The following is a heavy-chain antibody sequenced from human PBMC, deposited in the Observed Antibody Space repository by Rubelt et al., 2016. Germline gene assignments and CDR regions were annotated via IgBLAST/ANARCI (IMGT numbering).Heavy chain of an antibody. J-gene: IGHJ3*02. Sequence: QVQLQESGPGLVKPSETLSLTCTVSGGSISSYDWSWIRQPPGKGPEWIGYVYYTGSTHYNPSLKSRVTISVDTSKNQLSLKLSSVTAADTAVYYCARVPSSICAFDIWGQGTMVTVSS. CDR3: ARVPSSICAFDI. CDR2: VYYTGST. D-gene: IGHD5/OR15-5a*01. V-gene: IGHV4-59*12. CDR1: GGSISSYD.